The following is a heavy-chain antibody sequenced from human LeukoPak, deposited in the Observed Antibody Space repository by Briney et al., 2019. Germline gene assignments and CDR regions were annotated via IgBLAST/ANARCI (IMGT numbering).Heavy chain of an antibody. CDR1: GYSINSGYY. CDR3: ARATYSENAFDI. J-gene: IGHJ3*02. V-gene: IGHV4-61*01. CDR2: INYSGST. Sequence: SETLSLTCIVSGYSINSGYYWGWIRQPPGKGLEWIGYINYSGSTNYNPSLKSRVTMSLDTSKNQFSLKLSSVTAADTAVYYCARATYSENAFDIWGQGTMVTVSS. D-gene: IGHD6-13*01.